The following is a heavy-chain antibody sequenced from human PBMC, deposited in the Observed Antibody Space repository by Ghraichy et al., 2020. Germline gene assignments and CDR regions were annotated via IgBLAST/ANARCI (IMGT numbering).Heavy chain of an antibody. J-gene: IGHJ2*01. CDR2: INPSSGFT. V-gene: IGHV1-2*02. Sequence: ASVKVSCKASGYTFTGYFIHWVRQAPGQGLQWMGWINPSSGFTTSAQTFQGRVTMTRDTSINTTYLELSSLRSDDTAIYYCTSGRLHGYFDIWGRGALVTVSS. CDR3: TSGRLHGYFDI. CDR1: GYTFTGYF.